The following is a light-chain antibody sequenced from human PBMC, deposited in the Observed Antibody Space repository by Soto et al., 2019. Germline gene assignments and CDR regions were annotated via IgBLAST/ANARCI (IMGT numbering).Light chain of an antibody. J-gene: IGKJ3*01. CDR3: QQSYTTPFT. Sequence: DIQMTQSPSSLSASVGDRVTITCRASQNIDNSLNWYQQKPGKAPRLLIYVASSLQSGVPSRFSGSGSGTEFIRTISSLQPEDFASYSCQQSYTTPFTFGPGTKVHV. CDR2: VAS. V-gene: IGKV1-39*01. CDR1: QNIDNS.